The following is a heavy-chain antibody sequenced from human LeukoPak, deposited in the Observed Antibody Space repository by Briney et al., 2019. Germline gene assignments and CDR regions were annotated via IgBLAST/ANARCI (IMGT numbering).Heavy chain of an antibody. J-gene: IGHJ4*02. CDR3: ASYQYDSSGYYLPY. D-gene: IGHD3-22*01. Sequence: ASVTVSCKASGYTFTSYGISWVRQAPGQGLEWMGIINPSGGSTSYAQKFQGRVTMTRDTSTSTVYMELSSLRSEDTAVYYCASYQYDSSGYYLPYWGQGTLVTVSS. V-gene: IGHV1-46*01. CDR1: GYTFTSYG. CDR2: INPSGGST.